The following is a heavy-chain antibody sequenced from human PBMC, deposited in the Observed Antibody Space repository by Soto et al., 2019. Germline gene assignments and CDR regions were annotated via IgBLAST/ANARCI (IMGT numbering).Heavy chain of an antibody. V-gene: IGHV1-69*01. CDR2: IIPIFGTA. Sequence: QVQLVQSGAEVKKPGSSVKVSCKASGGTFSSYAISWVRQAPGQGLEWMGGIIPIFGTANYAQKFQGRVTITADESTSKAYMELSSLRSEDTAVYYCASETKNGDYDYVWGSYRPPPFDYWGQGTLVTVSS. J-gene: IGHJ4*02. CDR3: ASETKNGDYDYVWGSYRPPPFDY. CDR1: GGTFSSYA. D-gene: IGHD3-16*02.